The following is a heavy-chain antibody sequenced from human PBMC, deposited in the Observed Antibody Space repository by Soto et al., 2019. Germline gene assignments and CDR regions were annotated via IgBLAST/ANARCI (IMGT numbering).Heavy chain of an antibody. Sequence: QVQLVESGGGVVQFGRSLRLSCAASGFTFSSYAMNWVRQAPGKGLEWVALISFDGSNNYYADSVKGRFTISRDNSKNKLYLQMNSLRPEDTAVYYCARDLHADYAYIWGGYPIWGQGTMVTVSS. D-gene: IGHD3-16*02. J-gene: IGHJ3*02. CDR3: ARDLHADYAYIWGGYPI. CDR1: GFTFSSYA. V-gene: IGHV3-30-3*01. CDR2: ISFDGSNN.